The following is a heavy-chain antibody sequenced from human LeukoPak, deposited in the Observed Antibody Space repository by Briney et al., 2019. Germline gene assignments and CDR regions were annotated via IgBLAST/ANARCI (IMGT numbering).Heavy chain of an antibody. Sequence: GGSLRLSCAASGFTFSSYSMNWVRQAPGKGLEWVAVISYDGSNKYYADSVKGRFTISRDNAKNSLYLQTNSLRAEDTAVYYCAELGITMIGGVWGKGTTVTISS. CDR1: GFTFSSYS. D-gene: IGHD3-10*02. CDR2: ISYDGSNK. V-gene: IGHV3-30*18. J-gene: IGHJ6*04. CDR3: AELGITMIGGV.